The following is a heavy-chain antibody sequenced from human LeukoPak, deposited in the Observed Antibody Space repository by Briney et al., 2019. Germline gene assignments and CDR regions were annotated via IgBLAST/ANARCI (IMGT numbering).Heavy chain of an antibody. D-gene: IGHD1-26*01. J-gene: IGHJ4*02. CDR3: TRDLVGATSDF. CDR2: ITADGSAT. V-gene: IGHV3-74*01. Sequence: GGSLRLSCAAYGFIFTTYWMHWVREAPGKGLVWVARITADGSATYYADSVRGRFTISRDNAKNTLYLQMNSLRADDTAVYYCTRDLVGATSDFWGQGTLVTVSS. CDR1: GFIFTTYW.